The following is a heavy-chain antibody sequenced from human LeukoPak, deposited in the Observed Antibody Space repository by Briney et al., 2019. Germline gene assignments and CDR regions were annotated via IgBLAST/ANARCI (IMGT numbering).Heavy chain of an antibody. Sequence: GGSQRLFCAATGFTLSNYWMHWVRQAPGKGLVWVSRTNTDGSSTTYADSVKGRLTISRDNAKNTLYLQMNSLRAEDTAVYYCARAPYASSRAGFVPWGQGTLVTVSS. CDR1: GFTLSNYW. CDR3: ARAPYASSRAGFVP. J-gene: IGHJ5*02. D-gene: IGHD2-2*01. V-gene: IGHV3-74*01. CDR2: TNTDGSST.